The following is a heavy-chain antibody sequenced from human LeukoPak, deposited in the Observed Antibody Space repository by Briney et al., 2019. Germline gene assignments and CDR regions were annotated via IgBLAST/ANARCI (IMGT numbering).Heavy chain of an antibody. CDR1: GGSFSGYY. D-gene: IGHD2-2*01. J-gene: IGHJ4*02. Sequence: SETLSLTCAVYGGSFSGYYWSGIRQPPGKGLEWIGEINHSGSTDYNPSLKSRVTISVDTSKNQFSLKLSSVTAADTAVYYCARGAGYCSSTSCYVDYWGQGTLVTVSS. V-gene: IGHV4-34*01. CDR3: ARGAGYCSSTSCYVDY. CDR2: INHSGST.